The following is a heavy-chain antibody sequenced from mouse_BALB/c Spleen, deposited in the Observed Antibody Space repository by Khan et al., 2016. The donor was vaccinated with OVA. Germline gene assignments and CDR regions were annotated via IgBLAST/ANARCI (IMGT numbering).Heavy chain of an antibody. Sequence: VELVESGGGLVKPGGSLQLSCAASGFTFSSYAMSWVRQTPEKRLEWVATISSGGTYTYYPDSVKGRFTISRDNAKNTLYLQMSSLRSEDTAMYYCARTPDYYGSNYFDYWGQGTTLTASS. CDR2: ISSGGTYT. J-gene: IGHJ2*01. CDR1: GFTFSSYA. D-gene: IGHD1-1*01. CDR3: ARTPDYYGSNYFDY. V-gene: IGHV5-9-3*01.